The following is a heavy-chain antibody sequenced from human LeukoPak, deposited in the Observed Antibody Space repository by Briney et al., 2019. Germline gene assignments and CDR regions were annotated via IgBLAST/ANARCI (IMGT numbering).Heavy chain of an antibody. V-gene: IGHV4-39*01. CDR2: IYYSGST. Sequence: PSETLSLTCIVSGGSISSSSYYWGWIRQPPGKGLEWIGSIYYSGSTYYNPSLKSRVTISVDTSKNQFSLKLSSVTAADTAVYYCARQGASYYYDSNGYYPFDYWGQGTLVTVSS. J-gene: IGHJ4*02. CDR3: ARQGASYYYDSNGYYPFDY. CDR1: GGSISSSSYY. D-gene: IGHD3-22*01.